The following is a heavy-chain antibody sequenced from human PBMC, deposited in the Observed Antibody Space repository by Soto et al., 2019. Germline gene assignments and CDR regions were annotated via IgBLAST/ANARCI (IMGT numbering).Heavy chain of an antibody. CDR1: GFTFSSYA. CDR2: ISYDGSNK. D-gene: IGHD2-15*01. V-gene: IGHV3-30-3*01. Sequence: GGSLRLSCAASGFTFSSYAMHWVRQAPGKGLEWVAVISYDGSNKYYADSVKGRFTISRDNSKNTLYLQMNSLRAEDTAVYYCARGLAVVAATDPVGYWGQGTLVTVSS. J-gene: IGHJ4*02. CDR3: ARGLAVVAATDPVGY.